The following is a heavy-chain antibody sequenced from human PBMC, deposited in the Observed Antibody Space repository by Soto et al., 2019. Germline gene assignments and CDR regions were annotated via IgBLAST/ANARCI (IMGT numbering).Heavy chain of an antibody. J-gene: IGHJ4*02. Sequence: QVQLQESGPGLVKPSQTLSLTSTVSGGSISSGGYYWSWIRQHPGKGLEWIGYIYYSGSTYYNLSLKSRVTISVDTPKTQYSLKLSSVTAADTAVYYCARSPYYFDSSGYYTYYFDYWGQGTLVTVSS. CDR1: GGSISSGGYY. V-gene: IGHV4-31*03. CDR2: IYYSGST. CDR3: ARSPYYFDSSGYYTYYFDY. D-gene: IGHD3-22*01.